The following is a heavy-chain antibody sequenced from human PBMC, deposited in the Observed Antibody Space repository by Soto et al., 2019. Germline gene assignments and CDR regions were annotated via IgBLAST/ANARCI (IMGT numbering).Heavy chain of an antibody. CDR2: IIKDGSEK. CDR3: ARDWGGLGY. D-gene: IGHD3-16*01. CDR1: GFAFINYW. Sequence: ALRLSCAAAGFAFINYWVTWVRQAPGKGLEWVANIIKDGSEKSYVDSVKGRFTISRDNAKNSLYLEMNSLRVEDTAVYYCARDWGGLGYWGQGTLVTVSS. J-gene: IGHJ4*02. V-gene: IGHV3-7*03.